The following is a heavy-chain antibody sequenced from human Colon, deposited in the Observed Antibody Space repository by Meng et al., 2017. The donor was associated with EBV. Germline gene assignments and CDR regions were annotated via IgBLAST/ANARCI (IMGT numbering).Heavy chain of an antibody. CDR3: AKGGGTSLYYFHY. CDR1: GFAFTTYA. J-gene: IGHJ4*02. D-gene: IGHD4-23*01. Sequence: EVHLLESGGGLVQPGGSLSLSCAASGFAFTTYAMRWVRQAPGKGLEWVSTIGAGGTTYYADSVKGRFTISRDTSKNTLYLQINSLRAEDTAVYYCAKGGGTSLYYFHYWGPGTLVTVSS. CDR2: IGAGGTT. V-gene: IGHV3-23*01.